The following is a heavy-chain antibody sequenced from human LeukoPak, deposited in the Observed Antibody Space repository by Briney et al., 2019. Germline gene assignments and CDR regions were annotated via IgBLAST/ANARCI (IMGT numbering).Heavy chain of an antibody. D-gene: IGHD3-22*01. CDR1: GGSISSYY. V-gene: IGHV4-59*01. CDR2: IYYSGST. Sequence: PSETLSLTCTVSGGSISSYYWCWIRQPPGKGLEWIGYIYYSGSTNYNPSLKSRVTISVDTSKNQFSLKLSSVTAADTAVYYCARVSSYYDSSGYYYLGLFDYWGQGTLVTVSS. CDR3: ARVSSYYDSSGYYYLGLFDY. J-gene: IGHJ4*02.